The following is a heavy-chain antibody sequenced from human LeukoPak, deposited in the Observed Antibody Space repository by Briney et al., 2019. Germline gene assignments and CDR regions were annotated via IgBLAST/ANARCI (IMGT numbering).Heavy chain of an antibody. CDR1: GDSISSYY. V-gene: IGHV4-59*01. Sequence: SETLSLTCTVSGDSISSYYWSWIRQPPGEGLEWIGYIFYSGSTNYNPSLKSRVTISVDTSKNQFSLKLSSVTAADTAVYYCATFSWGSFDYWGQGTLVTVSS. CDR2: IFYSGST. CDR3: ATFSWGSFDY. J-gene: IGHJ4*02. D-gene: IGHD3-16*01.